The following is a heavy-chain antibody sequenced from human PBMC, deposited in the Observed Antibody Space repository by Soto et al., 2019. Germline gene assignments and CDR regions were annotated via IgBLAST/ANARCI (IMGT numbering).Heavy chain of an antibody. J-gene: IGHJ5*02. Sequence: GASVKVSCKASGYTFTGYDINWVRQATGQGLEWMGWMNPNSGNTGYAQKFQGRVTMTRNTSISTAYMELSSLRSEDTAVYYCARVDCSSTSCYTDWFDPWGQGTLVTVSS. V-gene: IGHV1-8*01. D-gene: IGHD2-2*02. CDR2: MNPNSGNT. CDR3: ARVDCSSTSCYTDWFDP. CDR1: GYTFTGYD.